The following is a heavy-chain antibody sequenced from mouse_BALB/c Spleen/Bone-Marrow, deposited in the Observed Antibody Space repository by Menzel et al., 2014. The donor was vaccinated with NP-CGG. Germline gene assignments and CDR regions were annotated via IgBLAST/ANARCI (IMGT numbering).Heavy chain of an antibody. Sequence: EVKLVESGGGLVQPGGSLRLSCATSGFTFTDYYMTWVRQPSGKALEWLSFIRNEANGYTTEYSASVKGRFTISRDNSQSILYLQMNTLRPKHSSTYYCTRDNGTSPSYWFFNVWGPGTTVTVSS. CDR1: GFTFTDYY. V-gene: IGHV7-3*02. CDR2: IRNEANGYTT. J-gene: IGHJ1*01. D-gene: IGHD1-1*01. CDR3: TRDNGTSPSYWFFNV.